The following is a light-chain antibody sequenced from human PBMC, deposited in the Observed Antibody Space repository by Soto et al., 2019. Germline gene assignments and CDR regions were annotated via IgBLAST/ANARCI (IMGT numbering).Light chain of an antibody. V-gene: IGLV2-14*01. CDR2: EVT. CDR3: SSYRTMTTLV. J-gene: IGLJ2*01. Sequence: QSALTQPASVSGSTGQSITISCTGASSDIGGYNFVSWYQQQPGKAPKLMIYEVTNRPSGISNRFSGSKSGNTASLTISGVQPEDESDYYCSSYRTMTTLVFGGGTKLTV. CDR1: SSDIGGYNF.